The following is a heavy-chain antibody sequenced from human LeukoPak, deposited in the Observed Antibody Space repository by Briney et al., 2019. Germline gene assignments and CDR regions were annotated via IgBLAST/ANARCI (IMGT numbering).Heavy chain of an antibody. CDR1: GFSFSSDW. V-gene: IGHV3-7*04. CDR3: ARAVRFSFDF. D-gene: IGHD6-6*01. J-gene: IGHJ4*02. Sequence: GGSLRLSCAASGFSFSSDWMTWVRQAPGKGLEWVAAIKTDVSEKYYGDSVKGRFTISRDNAKNSLYLEMNSLRAEDTAVYYCARAVRFSFDFWGKGTQVSVSS. CDR2: IKTDVSEK.